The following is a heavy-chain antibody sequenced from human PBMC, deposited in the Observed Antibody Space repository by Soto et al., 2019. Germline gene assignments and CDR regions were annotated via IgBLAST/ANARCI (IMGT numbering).Heavy chain of an antibody. V-gene: IGHV1-69*06. CDR2: IIPIFGTA. D-gene: IGHD3-22*01. Sequence: SVKVSCKASGGTFSSYAISWVRQAPGQGLEWMGGIIPIFGTANYAQKFQGRVTITADKSTSTAYMELSSLRSEDTAVYYCAREGYPYYYDSIGYYYAHWGQGTLVTVSS. CDR1: GGTFSSYA. J-gene: IGHJ4*02. CDR3: AREGYPYYYDSIGYYYAH.